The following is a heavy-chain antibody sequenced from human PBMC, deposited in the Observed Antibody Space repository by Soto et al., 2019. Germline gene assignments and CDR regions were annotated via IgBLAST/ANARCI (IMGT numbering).Heavy chain of an antibody. CDR2: ITGDGINT. CDR3: VKQNSWSPDY. V-gene: IGHV3-64D*08. Sequence: PGGSLRLSCSASGFIFSIYTMHWVRQAPGKGLEYVSAITGDGINTNYADSVKGRFTISRDNSKNTLFLQMSSLRADDTAVYYCVKQNSWSPDYWGQGTLDTVSS. J-gene: IGHJ4*02. CDR1: GFIFSIYT. D-gene: IGHD1-26*01.